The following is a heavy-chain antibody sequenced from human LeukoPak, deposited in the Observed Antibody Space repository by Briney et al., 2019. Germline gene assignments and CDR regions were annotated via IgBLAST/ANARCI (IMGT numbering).Heavy chain of an antibody. CDR2: IYSGGST. D-gene: IGHD5-24*01. CDR3: ATLHPQRWLQCRSGLCADY. V-gene: IGHV3-66*01. J-gene: IGHJ4*02. Sequence: GGSLRLSCAASGFTVSSNYMSWVRQAPGKGLEWVSVIYSGGSTYYADSVKGRFTISRDNSKNSLYLQMSSLRAEDTGVYYCATLHPQRWLQCRSGLCADYWGQGTLVTVSS. CDR1: GFTVSSNY.